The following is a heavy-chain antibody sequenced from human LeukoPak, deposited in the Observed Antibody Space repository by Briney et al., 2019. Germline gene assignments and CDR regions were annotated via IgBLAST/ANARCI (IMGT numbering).Heavy chain of an antibody. D-gene: IGHD5-12*01. Sequence: ASVKVSCKASGYTFTNYDINWVRQAPGQGLEWMGCMNPKSGNTAYAHNSQARVNMTMTTSMKTTYIELKSMRAEDTAMSDCERVDLGGSMRPLGNWGQGTMVTVSS. CDR1: GYTFTNYD. CDR3: ERVDLGGSMRPLGN. V-gene: IGHV1-8*01. CDR2: MNPKSGNT. J-gene: IGHJ1*01.